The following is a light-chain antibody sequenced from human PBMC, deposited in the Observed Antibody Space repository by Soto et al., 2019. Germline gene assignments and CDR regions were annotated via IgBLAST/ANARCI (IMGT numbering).Light chain of an antibody. CDR3: ASWDDNLNGGV. Sequence: QSVLTQPPSASGTPGQRVTISCSGTSSNIGTYTVNWYQQLPGTAPKLLIYTDYQRPSGVPGRFSGSKSGTSASLAINGLHSEDEADYYCASWDDNLNGGVFGGGTKLTVL. J-gene: IGLJ3*02. V-gene: IGLV1-44*01. CDR1: SSNIGTYT. CDR2: TDY.